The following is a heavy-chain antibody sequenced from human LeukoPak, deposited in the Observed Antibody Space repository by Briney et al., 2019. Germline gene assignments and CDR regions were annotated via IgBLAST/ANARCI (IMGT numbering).Heavy chain of an antibody. CDR3: ARGDFGETNTAFDV. CDR2: INPNSATT. J-gene: IGHJ3*01. V-gene: IGHV1-8*03. D-gene: IGHD4-17*01. Sequence: ASVTVSFTTSGYTFTDYDVHWVRQAPGQGLEWMGWINPNSATTNYAQRLQGRVTFTRDTSLCVAYMELSSLTSEDAAVYFCARGDFGETNTAFDVWGQGTLVAVSS. CDR1: GYTFTDYD.